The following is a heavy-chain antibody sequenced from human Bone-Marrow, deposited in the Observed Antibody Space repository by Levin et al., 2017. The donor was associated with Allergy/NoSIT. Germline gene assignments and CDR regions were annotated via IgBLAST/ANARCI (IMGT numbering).Heavy chain of an antibody. Sequence: GGSLRLSCAASGFTFSSYAMSWVRQAPGKGLEWVSLISASGGSTYYADSVKGRFTISRDNSKNTLYLQTNSLRAEDTAVYYCAKGLDSRGWKFDYWGQGTLVTVSS. CDR3: AKGLDSRGWKFDY. D-gene: IGHD6-19*01. CDR1: GFTFSSYA. J-gene: IGHJ4*02. V-gene: IGHV3-23*01. CDR2: ISASGGST.